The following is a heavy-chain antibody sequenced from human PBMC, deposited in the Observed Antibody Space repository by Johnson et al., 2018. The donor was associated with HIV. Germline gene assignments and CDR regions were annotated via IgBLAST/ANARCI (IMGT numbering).Heavy chain of an antibody. CDR1: GITVGTNY. Sequence: MHLVESGGGLVQPGGSLRLSCAASGITVGTNYMSWVRQAPGKGLEWVSVIFSVGDVYYADSVKGRFTISRDNSKNMVYLQMNSLRPEDTAVYYCARDGRDLVTRGSFDVWGQGTVVTVSS. V-gene: IGHV3-66*02. J-gene: IGHJ3*01. D-gene: IGHD3-9*01. CDR3: ARDGRDLVTRGSFDV. CDR2: IFSVGDV.